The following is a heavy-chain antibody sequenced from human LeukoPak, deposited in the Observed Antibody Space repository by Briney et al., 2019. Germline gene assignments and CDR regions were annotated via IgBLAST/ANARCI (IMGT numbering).Heavy chain of an antibody. D-gene: IGHD6-13*01. V-gene: IGHV3-11*01. CDR3: ASGLYSSSWYLFDY. J-gene: IGHJ4*02. CDR2: ISSSGSTI. CDR1: GFTFSDYY. Sequence: PGGSLRLSCAASGFTFSDYYMSWIRQAPGKGLEWVSYISSSGSTIYYADSVKGRFTISRDNAKNSLYLQMNSLRAEDTAVYYCASGLYSSSWYLFDYWGQGTLVPVSS.